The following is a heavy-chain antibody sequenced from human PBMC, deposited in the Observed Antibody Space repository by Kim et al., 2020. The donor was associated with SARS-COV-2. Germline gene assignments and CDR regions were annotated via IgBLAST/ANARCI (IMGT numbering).Heavy chain of an antibody. V-gene: IGHV3-23*01. J-gene: IGHJ4*02. CDR3: AKTTSGSSYNFDF. CDR1: GFTFSSYV. D-gene: IGHD1-1*01. Sequence: GGSLRLSCAASGFTFSSYVMSWVRQAPGKGLEWVSGISGHGGDTFYADSVKGLFTISRDTSKNTLYLQMNSLRADDTAVYYCAKTTSGSSYNFDFWGQGTLVIASS. CDR2: ISGHGGDT.